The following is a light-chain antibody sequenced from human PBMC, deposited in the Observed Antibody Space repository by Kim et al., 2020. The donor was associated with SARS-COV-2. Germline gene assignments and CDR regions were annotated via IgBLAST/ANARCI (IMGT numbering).Light chain of an antibody. CDR2: GDN. V-gene: IGLV1-44*01. CDR3: ATWDDSLNGPA. CDR1: GSNIGSNT. Sequence: QSVLTQPPSASGTPGQRVTFSCSGSGSNIGSNTVAWYQQLPGTAPKLLIYGDNQRPSGVPDRFSGSKSATSASLAITGLQSGDEADYYCATWDDSLNGPAFGGVTRVNVL. J-gene: IGLJ2*01.